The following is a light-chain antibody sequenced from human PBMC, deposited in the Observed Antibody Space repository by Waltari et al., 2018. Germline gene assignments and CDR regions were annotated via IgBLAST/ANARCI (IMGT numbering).Light chain of an antibody. CDR3: QSYDSSSRV. CDR2: EDN. V-gene: IGLV6-57*03. CDR1: SGSIASHH. Sequence: NFMLTQPHSLSESPGKTVTISCTRSSGSIASHHVQWFHQRPGSAPTTVIYEDNQRPSGVPDRFSGSIDTSSNSASLTISGLTTEDEADYYCQSYDSSSRVFGGGTKLTVL. J-gene: IGLJ3*02.